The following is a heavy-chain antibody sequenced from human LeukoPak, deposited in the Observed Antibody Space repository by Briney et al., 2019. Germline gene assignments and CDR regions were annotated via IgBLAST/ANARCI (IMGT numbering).Heavy chain of an antibody. CDR3: ARGSYCSGGSCYWFDP. D-gene: IGHD2-15*01. V-gene: IGHV4-59*12. Sequence: SETLSLTCTVSGGSISSYYWSWIRQPPGKGLEWIGYIYYSGSTYYNPSLKSRVTISVDTSKNQFSLKLSSVTAADTAVYYCARGSYCSGGSCYWFDPWGQGTLVTVSS. CDR1: GGSISSYY. CDR2: IYYSGST. J-gene: IGHJ5*02.